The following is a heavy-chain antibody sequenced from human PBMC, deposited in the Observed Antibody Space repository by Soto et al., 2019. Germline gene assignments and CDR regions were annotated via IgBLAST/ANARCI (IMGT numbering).Heavy chain of an antibody. CDR2: ISAYNGNT. CDR3: ARDRGGGYDILAGYPPFDY. Sequence: ASVKVSCKASGYTFTSYGISWVRQAPGQGLEWMGWISAYNGNTNYAQKLQGRVTMTTDTSTSTAYMELRSLRSDDTAVYYCARDRGGGYDILAGYPPFDYWGQGTLVTVSS. D-gene: IGHD3-9*01. V-gene: IGHV1-18*01. CDR1: GYTFTSYG. J-gene: IGHJ4*02.